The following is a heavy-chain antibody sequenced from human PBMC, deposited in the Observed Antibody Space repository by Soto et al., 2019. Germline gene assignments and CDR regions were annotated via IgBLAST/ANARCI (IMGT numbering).Heavy chain of an antibody. CDR2: ISGSGGST. Sequence: GGSLRLSCAASGFTFSSYAMSWVRQAPGKGLEWVSAISGSGGSTYYADSVEGRFTISRDNSKNTLYLQMNSLRAEDTAVYYCAKDRDVLRFLEWPTDAFDIWGQGTMVTVSS. D-gene: IGHD3-3*01. J-gene: IGHJ3*02. CDR3: AKDRDVLRFLEWPTDAFDI. CDR1: GFTFSSYA. V-gene: IGHV3-23*01.